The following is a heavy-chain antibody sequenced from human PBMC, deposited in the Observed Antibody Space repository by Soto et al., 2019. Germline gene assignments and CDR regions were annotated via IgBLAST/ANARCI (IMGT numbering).Heavy chain of an antibody. D-gene: IGHD3-3*01. Sequence: QVQLQEAGPGLVKPSQTLSLTCTVSGGSISSGGYYWSWIRQHPGKGLEWIGYIYYSGSTYYNPSIKSQVNISVDTSKNPFAQKMSSVTAAGTAMYYCEREGLRCLDWLFQGDDALDIWGQGTMVTVSS. CDR3: EREGLRCLDWLFQGDDALDI. J-gene: IGHJ3*02. CDR1: GGSISSGGYY. V-gene: IGHV4-31*01. CDR2: IYYSGST.